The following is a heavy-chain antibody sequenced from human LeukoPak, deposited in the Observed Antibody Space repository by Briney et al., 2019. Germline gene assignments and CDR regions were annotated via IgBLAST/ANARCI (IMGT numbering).Heavy chain of an antibody. CDR1: GFTFSNYI. V-gene: IGHV3-23*01. J-gene: IGHJ4*02. Sequence: GGSLRLSCAASGFTFSNYIMTWVRQAPGKGLEWVSVINNGGDTTYYADSVKGRFTISRDNSKNTLYLQMNSLRAEDTAIYYCARASYCSSTSCYRFDYWGQGTLVTVSS. CDR3: ARASYCSSTSCYRFDY. CDR2: INNGGDTT. D-gene: IGHD2-2*01.